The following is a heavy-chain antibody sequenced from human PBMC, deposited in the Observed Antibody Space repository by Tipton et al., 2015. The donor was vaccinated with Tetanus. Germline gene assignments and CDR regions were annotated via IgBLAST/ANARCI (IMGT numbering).Heavy chain of an antibody. CDR2: ISYSSTSI. J-gene: IGHJ5*01. V-gene: IGHV3-48*02. CDR3: ARRDEARANWFDS. Sequence: SLRLSCAGSGFSFRDFGMNWVRQAPGKGLEWVSYISYSSTSIYRADSVKGRFVVSRDNAKNSLYLQMNTLRDDDTAVYYCARRDEARANWFDSWGQGTLVTVSS. CDR1: GFSFRDFG.